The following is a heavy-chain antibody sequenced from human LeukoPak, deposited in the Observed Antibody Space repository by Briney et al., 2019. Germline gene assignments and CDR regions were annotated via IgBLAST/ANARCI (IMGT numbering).Heavy chain of an antibody. Sequence: KPSETLSLTSAVYGWSFCGYYWSWIPPPPGKGLEWVGEINHSGSTNYNPSLKSRVTISVDTSKNQFSLKLSSVTAADTAVYYCARKAQEQWLVRSRDNWFDPWGQGTLVTVSS. CDR1: GWSFCGYY. CDR3: ARKAQEQWLVRSRDNWFDP. J-gene: IGHJ5*02. V-gene: IGHV4-34*01. D-gene: IGHD6-19*01. CDR2: INHSGST.